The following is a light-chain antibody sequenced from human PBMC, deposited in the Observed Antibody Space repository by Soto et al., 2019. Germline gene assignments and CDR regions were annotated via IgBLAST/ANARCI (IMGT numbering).Light chain of an antibody. J-gene: IGKJ5*01. CDR2: DAS. CDR1: LSVSWY. Sequence: EIVLAQSPAALSVSPGERATLSCRASLSVSWYLDWYQQKPGQAPKFLISDASKGATGVPSRFSGSCSGTDFTLPISSLEPEDFAAYYCHQRQYWPPITFGQGTRLEIK. CDR3: HQRQYWPPIT. V-gene: IGKV3-11*01.